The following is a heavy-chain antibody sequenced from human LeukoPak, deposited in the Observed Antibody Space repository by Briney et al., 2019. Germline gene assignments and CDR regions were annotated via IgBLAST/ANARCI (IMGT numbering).Heavy chain of an antibody. CDR3: ARHSPDYYGPGSYYNPLFYYYYMDV. V-gene: IGHV5-51*01. J-gene: IGHJ6*03. CDR2: IYPGDSDT. Sequence: GESLKISCKGSGYSFTSYWIGWVRQMPGKGLEWMGIIYPGDSDTRYSPSFQGQVTISADKSISTAYLQWSSLKASDTAVYYCARHSPDYYGPGSYYNPLFYYYYMDVWGKGTTVTISS. CDR1: GYSFTSYW. D-gene: IGHD3-10*01.